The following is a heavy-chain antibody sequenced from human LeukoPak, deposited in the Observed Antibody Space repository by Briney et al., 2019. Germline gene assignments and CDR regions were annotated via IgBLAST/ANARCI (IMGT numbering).Heavy chain of an antibody. CDR2: ISHDGNIK. CDR1: GFTFSSYT. V-gene: IGHV3-30*04. J-gene: IGHJ3*02. CDR3: ARAKYYDSRGYSVREAYDI. D-gene: IGHD3-22*01. Sequence: LPGGSLRLSCTASGFTFSSYTMHWVRRAPGKGLEWVAVISHDGNIKYHADSMKDRFTISRDNSRNTLYLQMNNLRPEDTAVYSCARAKYYDSRGYSVREAYDIWGQGTMVTASS.